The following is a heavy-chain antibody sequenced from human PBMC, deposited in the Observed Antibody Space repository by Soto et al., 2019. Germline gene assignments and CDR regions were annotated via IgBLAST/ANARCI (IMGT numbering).Heavy chain of an antibody. CDR3: AREGASGFGMDV. J-gene: IGHJ6*02. D-gene: IGHD1-26*01. Sequence: QVQLQESGPGLVKPSETLSLPCNVSGGSIRSNYWSWIRQPAGKALEWIGRIYTSGTTNYNPSLKSRATMLVDTSKNQFSLILSSVTAADTAVYYCAREGASGFGMDVWGQGTTVTVSS. CDR1: GGSIRSNY. CDR2: IYTSGTT. V-gene: IGHV4-4*07.